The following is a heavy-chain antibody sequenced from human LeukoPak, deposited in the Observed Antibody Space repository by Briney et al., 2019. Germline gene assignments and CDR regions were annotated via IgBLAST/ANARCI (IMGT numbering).Heavy chain of an antibody. D-gene: IGHD7-27*01. J-gene: IGHJ4*02. V-gene: IGHV4-39*01. CDR3: ARRFLDWGAAGSFDY. CDR1: GGSISSSSYY. CDR2: IYYSGST. Sequence: SETLSFTCTVSGGSISSSSYYWGWIRQPPGKGLEWIGSIYYSGSTYYNPSLKSRVTISVDTSKNQFPLKVSSVTAADTAVYYCARRFLDWGAAGSFDYWGQGTLVTVSS.